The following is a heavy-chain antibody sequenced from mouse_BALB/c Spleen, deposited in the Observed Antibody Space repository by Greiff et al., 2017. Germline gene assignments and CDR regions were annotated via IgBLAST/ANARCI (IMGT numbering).Heavy chain of an antibody. CDR3: ARASYGYAQAWFAY. Sequence: QVQLQQSGPGLVAPSQSLSITCTVSGFSLTGYGVNWVRQPPGKGLEWLGMIWGDGSTDYNSALKSRLSISKDNSKSQVFLKMNSLQTDDTARYYCARASYGYAQAWFAYWGQGTLVTVSA. V-gene: IGHV2-6-7*01. CDR2: IWGDGST. D-gene: IGHD2-2*01. J-gene: IGHJ3*01. CDR1: GFSLTGYG.